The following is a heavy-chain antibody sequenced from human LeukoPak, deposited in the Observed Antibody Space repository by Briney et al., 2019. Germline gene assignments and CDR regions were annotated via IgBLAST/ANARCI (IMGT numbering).Heavy chain of an antibody. CDR3: LGTGIQLWTKEVTPSDY. CDR1: GFTFSDYY. Sequence: GGSLRLSCAASGFTFSDYYMSWIRQAPGKGLEWVSYISSSGSTIYYADSVKGRFTISRDNAKNSLYLQMNSLRAEDTAVYYCLGTGIQLWTKEVTPSDYWGQGTLVTVSS. V-gene: IGHV3-11*04. CDR2: ISSSGSTI. J-gene: IGHJ4*02. D-gene: IGHD5-18*01.